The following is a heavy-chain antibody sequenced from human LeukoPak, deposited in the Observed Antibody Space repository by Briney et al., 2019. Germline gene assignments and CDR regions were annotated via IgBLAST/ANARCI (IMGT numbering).Heavy chain of an antibody. V-gene: IGHV1-69*05. CDR3: ARLVWYYYDSSGYMTDV. CDR1: GGTFSIYA. CDR2: IIPIFGTA. D-gene: IGHD3-22*01. J-gene: IGHJ6*04. Sequence: ASVKVSCKASGGTFSIYAISWVRQAPGQGLEWMGGIIPIFGTANYAQKFQGRVTITTDESTSTAYMELSSLRSEDTAVYYCARLVWYYYDSSGYMTDVWGKGITVTVSS.